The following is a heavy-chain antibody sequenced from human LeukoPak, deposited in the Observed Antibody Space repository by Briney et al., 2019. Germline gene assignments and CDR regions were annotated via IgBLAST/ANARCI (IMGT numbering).Heavy chain of an antibody. D-gene: IGHD3-22*01. Sequence: ASVKVSCKAFGYTFTNYGISWVRQAPGQGLEWMGRINVYNGDTNNAQKFQGRVTMTEDTSTDTAYMELSSLRSEDTAVYYCATKYYDSSGYRGTDYYYYMDVWGKGTTVTVSS. J-gene: IGHJ6*03. CDR1: GYTFTNYG. CDR3: ATKYYDSSGYRGTDYYYYMDV. V-gene: IGHV1-18*01. CDR2: INVYNGDT.